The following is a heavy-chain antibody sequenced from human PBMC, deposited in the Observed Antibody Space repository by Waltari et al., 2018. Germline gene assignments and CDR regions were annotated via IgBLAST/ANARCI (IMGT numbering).Heavy chain of an antibody. CDR3: ARGADL. V-gene: IGHV3-74*01. CDR2: ISGYGRTI. Sequence: EVQLVESGGGFVQPGGSLRLSCAASGFTLSGTWLHWVRQVSGKGLVWGDRISGYGRTINYEDSVKGRFTISRDTAKNTRYLQMNSLRAEDTAVYYCARGADLRGQGILVTVSS. D-gene: IGHD3-3*01. J-gene: IGHJ4*02. CDR1: GFTLSGTW.